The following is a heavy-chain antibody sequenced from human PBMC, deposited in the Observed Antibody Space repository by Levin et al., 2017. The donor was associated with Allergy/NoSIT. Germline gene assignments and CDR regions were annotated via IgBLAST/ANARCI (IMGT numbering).Heavy chain of an antibody. Sequence: SSETLSLTCAASGFTFRRNWMTWVRQAPGKGLEWVANINEDGSVKYYVESVEGRFTISRDNAKNSVFLQMNSLRAEDTAVYYCAKPTGTTSLDSWGQGTLLTVSS. J-gene: IGHJ4*02. CDR3: AKPTGTTSLDS. CDR1: GFTFRRNW. V-gene: IGHV3-7*01. CDR2: INEDGSVK. D-gene: IGHD1-1*01.